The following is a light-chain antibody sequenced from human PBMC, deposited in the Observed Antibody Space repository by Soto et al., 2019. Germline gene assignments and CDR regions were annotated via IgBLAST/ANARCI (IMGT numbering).Light chain of an antibody. CDR2: GAS. J-gene: IGKJ4*01. Sequence: DSQLTQSPSFLSASVGDRVTITCRASQGISSYLAWYQQKPGKAPKLLIYGASTLQSGVPSRFSGSGSGTEFSLTISSLQPEDFATYYCQQLNTYPLTFGGGTKAEI. CDR3: QQLNTYPLT. V-gene: IGKV1-9*01. CDR1: QGISSY.